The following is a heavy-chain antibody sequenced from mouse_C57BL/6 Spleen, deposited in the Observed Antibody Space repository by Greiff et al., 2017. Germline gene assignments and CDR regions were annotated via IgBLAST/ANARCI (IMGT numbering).Heavy chain of an antibody. CDR2: ILPGSGST. J-gene: IGHJ1*03. D-gene: IGHD1-1*01. Sequence: VQLQQSGAELMKPGASVKLSCKATGYTFTGYWIAWVKQRPGHGLEWIGEILPGSGSTNYNAKCKGQATFTADTASNTAYMQLSSLTTEDAANYYWADGSSHWYFDVWGTGTTVTVSA. CDR3: ADGSSHWYFDV. V-gene: IGHV1-9*01. CDR1: GYTFTGYW.